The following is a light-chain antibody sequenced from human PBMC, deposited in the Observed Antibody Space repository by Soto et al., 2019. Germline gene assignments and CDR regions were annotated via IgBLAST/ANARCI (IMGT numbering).Light chain of an antibody. CDR1: QSVTSSY. CDR2: GAS. V-gene: IGKV3-20*01. CDR3: QKYCNSPWK. Sequence: EVVLTQSPGTLALSRGERATLFCRASQSVTSSYLAQYQHRPGQAPRLHIFGASSRATGIPDRFSGTGSGTDFALTISRLEPEDFAVYYCQKYCNSPWKFGQGTKVDIK. J-gene: IGKJ1*01.